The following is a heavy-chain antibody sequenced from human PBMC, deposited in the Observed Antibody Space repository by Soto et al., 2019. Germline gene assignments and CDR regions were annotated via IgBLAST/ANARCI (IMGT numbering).Heavy chain of an antibody. V-gene: IGHV4-34*01. Sequence: ETLSLTCAVYGGSFSGYYWSWIRQPPGKGLEWIGEINHSGSTNYNPSLKSRVTISVDTSKNQFSLKLSSVTAADTAVYYCARTRTIFGVVISYYGMDVWGQGTTVTVSS. CDR2: INHSGST. D-gene: IGHD3-3*01. J-gene: IGHJ6*02. CDR3: ARTRTIFGVVISYYGMDV. CDR1: GGSFSGYY.